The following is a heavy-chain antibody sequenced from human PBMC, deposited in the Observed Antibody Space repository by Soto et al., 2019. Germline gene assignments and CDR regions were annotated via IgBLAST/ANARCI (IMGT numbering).Heavy chain of an antibody. J-gene: IGHJ6*02. Sequence: QLQLQESGPGLVKPSETLSLTCTVSGGSISSSRYYWGWIRQPPGKGLEWIGSIYYSGSTYYNPSLKSRVTISVDTSKNPFSLKLSSVTAADTAVYYCARHSGSSIVVVPGYGMDVWGQGTTVTVSS. CDR2: IYYSGST. V-gene: IGHV4-39*01. CDR3: ARHSGSSIVVVPGYGMDV. D-gene: IGHD2-2*01. CDR1: GGSISSSRYY.